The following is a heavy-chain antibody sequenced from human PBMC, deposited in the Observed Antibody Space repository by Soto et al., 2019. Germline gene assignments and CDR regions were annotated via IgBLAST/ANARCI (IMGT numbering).Heavy chain of an antibody. D-gene: IGHD6-13*01. CDR3: ARFIAPPSHYYGMDV. CDR2: ISAYNGNT. J-gene: IGHJ6*02. V-gene: IGHV1-18*01. CDR1: GYTFTSYG. Sequence: QVQLVQSGAEVKEPGASVKVSCKASGYTFTSYGISWVRQAPGQGLEWMGWISAYNGNTNYAQKLQGRVTMTTDTATSTADMELRSLRSDDTAVYYCARFIAPPSHYYGMDVWGQGTTVTVSS.